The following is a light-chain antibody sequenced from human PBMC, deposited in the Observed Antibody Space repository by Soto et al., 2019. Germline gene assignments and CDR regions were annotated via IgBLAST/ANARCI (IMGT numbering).Light chain of an antibody. CDR1: QSIRSW. Sequence: DIQMTQSPSTLSASIGDRVTITCRASQSIRSWLAWYQQKPGKAPNVLIYKTSSLESGVPSRFSGSGSETECTLTISSLQPDDFATYYCQQYSSYPWTFGQGTKVEIK. CDR3: QQYSSYPWT. CDR2: KTS. J-gene: IGKJ1*01. V-gene: IGKV1-5*03.